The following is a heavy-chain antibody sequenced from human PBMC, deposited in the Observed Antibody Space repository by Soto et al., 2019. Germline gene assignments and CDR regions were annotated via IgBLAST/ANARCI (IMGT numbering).Heavy chain of an antibody. CDR1: GGSISTSSYY. D-gene: IGHD3-10*01. Sequence: QLQLQESGPGLVKPSDTLSLTCTVSGGSISTSSYYWGWIRQPPGKGLEWIGSIYYSGSTYYNPSLESRGTISVDTSKNQFSLKLSSVTGAETAVYYCATLWGQDWGQGTLVTVSS. CDR3: ATLWGQD. CDR2: IYYSGST. V-gene: IGHV4-39*01. J-gene: IGHJ4*02.